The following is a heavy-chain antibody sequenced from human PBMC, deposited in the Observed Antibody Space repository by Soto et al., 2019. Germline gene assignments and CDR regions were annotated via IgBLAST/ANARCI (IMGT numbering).Heavy chain of an antibody. CDR1: GFTFSSYS. CDR3: ARDYSGSYYGNYYYYGMDV. CDR2: ISSSSYI. J-gene: IGHJ6*02. V-gene: IGHV3-21*01. Sequence: PGGSLRLSCAASGFTFSSYSMNWVRQAPGKGLEWVSSISSSSYIYYADSVKGRFTISRDNAKNSLYLQMNSLRAEDTAVYYCARDYSGSYYGNYYYYGMDVWGQGTTVTVSS. D-gene: IGHD1-26*01.